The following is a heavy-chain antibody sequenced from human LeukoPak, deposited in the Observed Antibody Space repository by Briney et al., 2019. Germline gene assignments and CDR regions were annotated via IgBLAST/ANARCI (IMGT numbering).Heavy chain of an antibody. Sequence: GGSLRLSCAASGFTFSSYAMRWVRQAPGKGLEWVSAISGSGGSTYYADSVKGRFTISRDNSKNTLYLQMNSLRAEDTAVYYCAKFLPTHIVVANYYFDYWGQGTLVTVSS. J-gene: IGHJ4*02. CDR3: AKFLPTHIVVANYYFDY. V-gene: IGHV3-23*01. CDR2: ISGSGGST. CDR1: GFTFSSYA. D-gene: IGHD2-21*01.